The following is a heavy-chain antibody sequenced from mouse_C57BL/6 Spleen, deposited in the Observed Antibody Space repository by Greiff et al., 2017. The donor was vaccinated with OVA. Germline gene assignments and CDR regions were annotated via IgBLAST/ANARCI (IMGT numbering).Heavy chain of an antibody. CDR3: ARPYDYDGAWFAY. D-gene: IGHD2-4*01. V-gene: IGHV1-82*01. J-gene: IGHJ3*01. Sequence: VQLQQSGPELVKPGASVKISCKASGYAFSSSWMNWVKQRPGKGLEWIGRIYPGDGDTNYSGKFKGKATLTADKSSSTAYMQLSSLTSEDSAVYFCARPYDYDGAWFAYWGQGTLVTVSA. CDR1: GYAFSSSW. CDR2: IYPGDGDT.